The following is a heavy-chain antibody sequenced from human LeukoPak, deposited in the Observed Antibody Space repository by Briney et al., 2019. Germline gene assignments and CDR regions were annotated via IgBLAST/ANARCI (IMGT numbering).Heavy chain of an antibody. J-gene: IGHJ4*02. D-gene: IGHD6-13*01. CDR2: IYSGGST. V-gene: IGHV3-53*01. CDR1: GFTVSSNY. CDR3: ARELSEWQQPEAY. Sequence: GGSLRLSCAASGFTVSSNYMSWVRQAPGKGLEWVSVIYSGGSTYYADSVKGRFTISRDNSKNTLYLQMNSLRAEDTAVYYCARELSEWQQPEAYWGQGTLVTVSS.